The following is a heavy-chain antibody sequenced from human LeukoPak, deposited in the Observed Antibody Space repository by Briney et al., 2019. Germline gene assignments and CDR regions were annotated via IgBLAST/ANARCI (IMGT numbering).Heavy chain of an antibody. D-gene: IGHD2-2*01. J-gene: IGHJ4*02. V-gene: IGHV3-30-3*01. Sequence: PGGSLRLSCAASGFTFSDHYMDWVRQAPGKGLEWVAVISYDGSNKYYADSVKGRFTISRDNSKNTLYLQMNSLRAEDTAVYYCARDGRYCSSTSCSYFDYWGQGTLVTVSS. CDR1: GFTFSDHY. CDR3: ARDGRYCSSTSCSYFDY. CDR2: ISYDGSNK.